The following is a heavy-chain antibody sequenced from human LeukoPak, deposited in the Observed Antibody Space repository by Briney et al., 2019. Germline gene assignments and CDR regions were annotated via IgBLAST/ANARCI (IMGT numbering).Heavy chain of an antibody. J-gene: IGHJ4*02. Sequence: SGPTLVNPTRTLTLTCTFSGFSLSTSGVGVGWIRQPPGKALEWLALIYWDDDKHYSPSLKSRLTITKDTSKNQVVLTMTNMDPVDTATYYCAHDLGYDTSGYRRAFDYWGQGTLVTVSP. CDR3: AHDLGYDTSGYRRAFDY. CDR1: GFSLSTSGVG. V-gene: IGHV2-5*02. D-gene: IGHD3-22*01. CDR2: IYWDDDK.